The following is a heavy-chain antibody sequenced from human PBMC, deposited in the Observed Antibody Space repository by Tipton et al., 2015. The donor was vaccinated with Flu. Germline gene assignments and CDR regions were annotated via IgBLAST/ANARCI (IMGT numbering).Heavy chain of an antibody. D-gene: IGHD2-2*01. CDR2: IDPNSGDT. CDR3: ARVPNPAVVPDSTYAFDF. V-gene: IGHV1-2*02. CDR1: GYTFTDYY. Sequence: QLVQSGAEVEKPGASVKVSCKASGYTFTDYYLHWVRQAPRQGLEWMGWIDPNSGDTNSAQAFQGRVTMTRDTSISTVYMELTRLRSGDTAVYYCARVPNPAVVPDSTYAFDFGGVGTMVTVSS. J-gene: IGHJ3*01.